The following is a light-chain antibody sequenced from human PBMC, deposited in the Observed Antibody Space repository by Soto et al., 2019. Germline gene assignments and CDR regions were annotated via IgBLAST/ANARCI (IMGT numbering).Light chain of an antibody. V-gene: IGKV1-5*01. CDR1: QTISSW. CDR2: DAS. J-gene: IGKJ5*01. Sequence: GDRVTITCRASQTISSWLAWYQQKPGKAPTLLIYDASTLERGVPSGFSGTGSGTEFTLSIDSLQPDDFATYYCQQYHTSSITFGQGTRLET. CDR3: QQYHTSSIT.